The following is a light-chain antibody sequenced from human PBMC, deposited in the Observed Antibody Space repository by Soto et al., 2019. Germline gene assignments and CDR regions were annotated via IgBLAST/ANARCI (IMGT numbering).Light chain of an antibody. CDR3: QQYDNSPWT. CDR2: GAS. V-gene: IGKV3-15*01. J-gene: IGKJ1*01. Sequence: EIMMTQSPATLSVSPGERATLSCRASQSLTTDLAWYQQKPGQPPRLLIYGASTRATGIPDRFSGSGSGTDFTLIISRLEPEDFVVYYCQQYDNSPWTFGQGTKVDIK. CDR1: QSLTTD.